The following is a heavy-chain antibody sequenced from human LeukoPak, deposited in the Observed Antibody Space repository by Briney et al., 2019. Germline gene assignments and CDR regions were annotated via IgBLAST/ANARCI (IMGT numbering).Heavy chain of an antibody. V-gene: IGHV3-7*01. J-gene: IGHJ4*02. D-gene: IGHD4-17*01. CDR1: GFTFSSYW. CDR3: AREGSYGDWGQGFDY. CDR2: IKQDGSEK. Sequence: GGSLRLSCAASGFTFSSYWMSWVRQAPGKGLEWVANIKQDGSEKYYVDSVKGRFTISRDNAKNSLYLQTNSLRAKDTAVYYCAREGSYGDWGQGFDYWGQGTLVTVSS.